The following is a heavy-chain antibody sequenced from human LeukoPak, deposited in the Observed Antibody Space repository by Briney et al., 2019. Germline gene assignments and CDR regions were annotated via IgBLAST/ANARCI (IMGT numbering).Heavy chain of an antibody. Sequence: GGSLRLSCAASGFTFSSYAMSWVRQVPGKGLEWVSVISGSGDNTYYADSVKGRFTISRDNAKNTLYLQMNSLRAEDTAVYYCARESLDIVATEHWGNWFDPWGQGTLVTVSS. CDR1: GFTFSSYA. J-gene: IGHJ5*02. CDR3: ARESLDIVATEHWGNWFDP. V-gene: IGHV3-23*01. CDR2: ISGSGDNT. D-gene: IGHD5-12*01.